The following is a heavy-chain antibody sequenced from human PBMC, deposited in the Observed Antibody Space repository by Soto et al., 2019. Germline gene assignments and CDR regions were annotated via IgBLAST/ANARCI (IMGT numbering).Heavy chain of an antibody. CDR3: ARDQGTPVSGVLGGWCAA. CDR1: GFAFRTYG. V-gene: IGHV3-33*01. CDR2: IWFDGSNT. Sequence: QVQLVESGGGVVQPGRSLRLSCAASGFAFRTYGMHWVRQAPGKGLEWLAIIWFDGSNTHYADSVKGRFIVSRDNSMNTVYLHMSSLSAEDTAVYHCARDQGTPVSGVLGGWCAACGQGTQVTVSS. J-gene: IGHJ5*02. D-gene: IGHD3-10*01.